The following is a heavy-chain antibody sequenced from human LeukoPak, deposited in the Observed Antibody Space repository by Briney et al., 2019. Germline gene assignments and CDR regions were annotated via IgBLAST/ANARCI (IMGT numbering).Heavy chain of an antibody. Sequence: EASETLSLTCTVSGGSISSYYWSWIRQPPGKGLEWIGYIYYSGSTNYNPSLKSRVTISVDTSKNQFSLKLSSVTAADTAVYYCARGSRVVVIGYWGQGTLVTVSS. V-gene: IGHV4-59*01. CDR2: IYYSGST. CDR1: GGSISSYY. D-gene: IGHD3-22*01. CDR3: ARGSRVVVIGY. J-gene: IGHJ4*02.